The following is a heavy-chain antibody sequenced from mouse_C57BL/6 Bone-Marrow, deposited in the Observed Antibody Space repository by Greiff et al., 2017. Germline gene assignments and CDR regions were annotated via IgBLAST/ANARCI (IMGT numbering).Heavy chain of an antibody. Sequence: VQLQQSGAELARPGASVKLSCKASGYTFTSYGISWVKQRTGQGLEWIGEIYPRSGNTYYNEKFKGKATLTAGKSSSTAYMELRSLTSEDSAVYFCARWRELGQGYWGQGTTLTVSS. J-gene: IGHJ2*01. CDR3: ARWRELGQGY. D-gene: IGHD4-1*01. CDR1: GYTFTSYG. V-gene: IGHV1-81*01. CDR2: IYPRSGNT.